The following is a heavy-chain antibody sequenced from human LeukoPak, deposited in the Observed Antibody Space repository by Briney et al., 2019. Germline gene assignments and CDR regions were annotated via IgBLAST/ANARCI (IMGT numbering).Heavy chain of an antibody. CDR2: INHSGST. CDR3: ARHPRTYSSGWKGKGGFDP. D-gene: IGHD6-19*01. Sequence: SETLSLTCTVSGYSISSGYYWSWIRQPPGKGLEWIGEINHSGSTNYNPSLKSRVTISVDTSKNQFSLKLSSVTAADTAVYYCARHPRTYSSGWKGKGGFDPWGQGTLVTVSS. CDR1: GYSISSGYY. V-gene: IGHV4-38-2*02. J-gene: IGHJ5*02.